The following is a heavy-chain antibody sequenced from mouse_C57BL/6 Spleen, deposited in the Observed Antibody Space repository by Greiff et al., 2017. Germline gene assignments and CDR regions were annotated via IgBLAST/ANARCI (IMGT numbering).Heavy chain of an antibody. Sequence: QVQLQQSGAELVRPGTSVKVSCKASGYAFTNYLIEWVKQRPGQGLEWIGVINPGSGGTNYNEKFKGKATLTADKSSSTAYMQLSSLTSEDSAVYFCARGGYGNYNWYFDVWGTGTTVTVSS. V-gene: IGHV1-54*01. CDR2: INPGSGGT. J-gene: IGHJ1*03. D-gene: IGHD2-1*01. CDR3: ARGGYGNYNWYFDV. CDR1: GYAFTNYL.